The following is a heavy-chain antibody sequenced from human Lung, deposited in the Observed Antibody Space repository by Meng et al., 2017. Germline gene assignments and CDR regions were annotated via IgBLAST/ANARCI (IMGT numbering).Heavy chain of an antibody. Sequence: QVQLRQWGAGLLKPSETLSLTCAVYGGSFSGYYWSWIRQPPGKGLEWIGEINHSGSTNYNPSLKSRVTISVDTSKNQFSLKLSSVTAADTAVYYCARRSLLWFGELFRYWGQGTLVTVSS. CDR2: INHSGST. CDR3: ARRSLLWFGELFRY. CDR1: GGSFSGYY. J-gene: IGHJ4*02. V-gene: IGHV4-34*01. D-gene: IGHD3-10*01.